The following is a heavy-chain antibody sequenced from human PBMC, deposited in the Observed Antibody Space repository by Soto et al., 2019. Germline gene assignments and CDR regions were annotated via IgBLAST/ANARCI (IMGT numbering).Heavy chain of an antibody. CDR2: INPSGGST. CDR3: ARDYHCGSGPYCYYGMDV. J-gene: IGHJ6*02. CDR1: GYTFTSYY. Sequence: GASVKVSFTASGYTFTSYYMHWVRQAPGQGLEWMGIINPSGGSTSYAQKFQGRVTMTRDTSTSTVYMELSSLRSEDTAVYYCARDYHCGSGPYCYYGMDVWGQGTTVTVSS. D-gene: IGHD3-10*01. V-gene: IGHV1-46*01.